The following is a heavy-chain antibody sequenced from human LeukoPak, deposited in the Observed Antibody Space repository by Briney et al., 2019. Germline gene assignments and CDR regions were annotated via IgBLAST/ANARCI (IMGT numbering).Heavy chain of an antibody. CDR1: GFTFSSYA. D-gene: IGHD3-3*01. Sequence: GRSLRLSCAASGFTFSSYAMHWVRQAPGKGLEWVAVISYDGSNKYYADSVKGRFTISRDNSKNTLYLQMNSLRAEDTAVYYCAREWRSGDFWSGYYHDAFDIWGQGTMVTVSS. J-gene: IGHJ3*02. CDR2: ISYDGSNK. V-gene: IGHV3-30-3*01. CDR3: AREWRSGDFWSGYYHDAFDI.